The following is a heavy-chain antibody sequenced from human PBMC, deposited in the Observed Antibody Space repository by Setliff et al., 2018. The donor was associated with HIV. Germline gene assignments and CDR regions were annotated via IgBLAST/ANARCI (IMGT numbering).Heavy chain of an antibody. V-gene: IGHV4-4*07. J-gene: IGHJ4*02. CDR1: GSFINSDY. CDR3: ARGDPFTDFDS. CDR2: IYTNGNT. D-gene: IGHD3-16*01. Sequence: SETLSLTCTVSGSFINSDYWGWIRQPPGKGLEWIGRIYTNGNTNYNPSLKSRVTVSADTSKNQFSLKLTSVTAADTAVYYCARGDPFTDFDSWGQGTLVTVSS.